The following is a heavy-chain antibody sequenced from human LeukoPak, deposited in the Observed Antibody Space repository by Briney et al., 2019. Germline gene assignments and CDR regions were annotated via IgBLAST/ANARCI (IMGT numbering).Heavy chain of an antibody. CDR1: GYTFTSYD. CDR2: MNPNSGNT. J-gene: IGHJ5*02. D-gene: IGHD3-10*01. CDR3: ARDVSGFGELPNWFDP. V-gene: IGHV1-8*02. Sequence: ASVKVSCKASGYTFTSYDINWVRQVTGQGLEWMGWMNPNSGNTGYAQKFQGRVTITRNTSISTAYMELSSLRSEDTAVYYCARDVSGFGELPNWFDPWGQGTLVTVSS.